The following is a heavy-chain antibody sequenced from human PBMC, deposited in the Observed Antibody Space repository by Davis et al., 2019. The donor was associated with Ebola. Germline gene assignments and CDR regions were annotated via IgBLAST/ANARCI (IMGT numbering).Heavy chain of an antibody. J-gene: IGHJ4*02. CDR2: MSYDGRHT. V-gene: IGHV3-30*18. CDR3: AKEYCSNSGPYCTYFED. CDR1: AFTFGTYG. Sequence: GESLKISCAAFAFTFGTYGMHWVRQAPGKGLEWVASMSYDGRHTSYIDSVKGRFTISRDNSKTTLYLQMNSLRAEDTAVYFCAKEYCSNSGPYCTYFEDWGQGTQVTVSS. D-gene: IGHD3-10*01.